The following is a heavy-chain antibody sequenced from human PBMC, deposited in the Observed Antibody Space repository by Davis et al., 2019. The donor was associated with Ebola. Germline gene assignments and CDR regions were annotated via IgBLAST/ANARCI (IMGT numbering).Heavy chain of an antibody. CDR2: MNPNSGNT. CDR1: GYTFTSYD. D-gene: IGHD5-24*01. J-gene: IGHJ4*02. Sequence: ASVKVSCKASGYTFTSYDINWVRQATGQGLEWMGRMNPNSGNTGYAQKFQGRVTMTRNTSISTAYMELSSLRSEDTAVYYCARAPAWSGINYYCFDCWGQGALVTVSS. CDR3: ARAPAWSGINYYCFDC. V-gene: IGHV1-8*01.